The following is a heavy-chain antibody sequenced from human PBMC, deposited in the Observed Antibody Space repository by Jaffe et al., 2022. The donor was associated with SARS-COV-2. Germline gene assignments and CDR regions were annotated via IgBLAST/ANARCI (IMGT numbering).Heavy chain of an antibody. V-gene: IGHV4-59*01. Sequence: QVQLQESGPGLVKPSETLSLTCTVSGGSISSYYWSWIRQPPGKGLEWIGYIYYSGSTNYNPSLKSRVTISVDTSKNQFSLKLSSVTAADTAVYYCAREVVDRPHYYDSSGYQDAFDIWGQGTMVTVSS. CDR1: GGSISSYY. CDR3: AREVVDRPHYYDSSGYQDAFDI. J-gene: IGHJ3*02. D-gene: IGHD3-22*01. CDR2: IYYSGST.